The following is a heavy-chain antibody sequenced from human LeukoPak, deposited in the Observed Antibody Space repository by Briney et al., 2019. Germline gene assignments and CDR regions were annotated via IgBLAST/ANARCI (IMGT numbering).Heavy chain of an antibody. Sequence: PSETLSLTCAVSGGSISSSNWWSWVRQPPGKGLEWIGEIYHSGSTNYNPSLKSRVTISVDKSKNQFSLKLSSVTAADTVVYYCAREPYYGSGSFLDYWGQGTLVTVSS. CDR3: AREPYYGSGSFLDY. D-gene: IGHD3-10*01. J-gene: IGHJ4*02. CDR2: IYHSGST. V-gene: IGHV4-4*02. CDR1: GGSISSSNW.